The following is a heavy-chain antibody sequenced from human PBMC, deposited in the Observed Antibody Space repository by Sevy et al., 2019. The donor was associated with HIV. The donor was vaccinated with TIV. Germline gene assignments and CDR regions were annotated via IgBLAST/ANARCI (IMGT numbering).Heavy chain of an antibody. CDR1: GFSFSSYW. J-gene: IGHJ6*02. V-gene: IGHV3-7*01. Sequence: GGSLRLSCAASGFSFSSYWMSWVRQAPGKGQEWVANIKADGSEEKFVDSVKGRFTISRDNAKNALHLQMNSLRVDDTAVYYCARDSHAYGDLDFYNYGMDVWGQGTTVTVSS. D-gene: IGHD4-17*01. CDR2: IKADGSEE. CDR3: ARDSHAYGDLDFYNYGMDV.